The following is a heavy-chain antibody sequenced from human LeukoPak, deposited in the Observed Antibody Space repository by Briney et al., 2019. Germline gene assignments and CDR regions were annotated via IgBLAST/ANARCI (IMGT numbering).Heavy chain of an antibody. Sequence: PGGSLRLSCAASGFTFSNYGMHWVRQAPGKGPEWVAVIWNDGSNKYYADSVKGRFTISRDNSKNTLFLQVNSLRAEDTAVYYCARDTYNGIDYGRDFGYWGQGTLVTVSS. CDR2: IWNDGSNK. CDR1: GFTFSNYG. J-gene: IGHJ4*02. D-gene: IGHD1-26*01. V-gene: IGHV3-33*01. CDR3: ARDTYNGIDYGRDFGY.